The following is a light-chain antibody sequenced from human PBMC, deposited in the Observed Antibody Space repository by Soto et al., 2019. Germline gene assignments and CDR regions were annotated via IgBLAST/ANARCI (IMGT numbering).Light chain of an antibody. CDR1: SSDVGSYNR. CDR2: EVS. V-gene: IGLV2-18*02. J-gene: IGLJ1*01. CDR3: NSYTGSSTYV. Sequence: QSALTQPPSVSGSPGQSVAISCTGTSSDVGSYNRVSWYQQPPGAAPKLMIYEVSNRPSGVPDRFSGSKSGNTASLTISGLLAEDESDYYCNSYTGSSTYVFGPGTKLTVL.